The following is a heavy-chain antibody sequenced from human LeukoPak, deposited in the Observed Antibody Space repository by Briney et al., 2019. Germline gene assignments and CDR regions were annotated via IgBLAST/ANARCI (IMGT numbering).Heavy chain of an antibody. CDR3: SVTTRYGANCYFDY. CDR2: IYYSGST. V-gene: IGHV4-31*03. Sequence: GPRLVKTSQTLSLTCTVSGGSINSGDYYWSWIRQLPGKGLEWIGYIYYSGSTYYPPSLRSRVTISVDTSKNQFSLRLSSVTAADTAVYYCSVTTRYGANCYFDYWGQGALVTVSS. J-gene: IGHJ4*02. D-gene: IGHD4-23*01. CDR1: GGSINSGDYY.